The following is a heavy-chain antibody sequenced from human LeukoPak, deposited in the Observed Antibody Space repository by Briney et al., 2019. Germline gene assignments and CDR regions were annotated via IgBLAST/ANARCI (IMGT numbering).Heavy chain of an antibody. CDR1: GFAFSTYA. V-gene: IGHV3-23*01. J-gene: IGHJ4*02. Sequence: GRSLRLSCTASGFAFSTYAMSWVRQAPGKGLEWVSDISSSGDSTYYADSVEGRFTISRDNSKNTLYLQLNSLRADDTAVYYCAKRAVAIAATPWFDYWGQGTLVTVSS. CDR2: ISSSGDST. D-gene: IGHD2-15*01. CDR3: AKRAVAIAATPWFDY.